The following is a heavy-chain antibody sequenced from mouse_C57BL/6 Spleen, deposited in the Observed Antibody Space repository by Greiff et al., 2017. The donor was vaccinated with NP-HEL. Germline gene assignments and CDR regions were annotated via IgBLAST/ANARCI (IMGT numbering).Heavy chain of an antibody. CDR2: IWSGGST. CDR1: GFSLTSYG. J-gene: IGHJ4*01. V-gene: IGHV2-2*01. D-gene: IGHD2-1*01. Sequence: VKLMESGPGLVQPSQSLSITCTVSGFSLTSYGVHWVRQSPGKGLEWLGAIWSGGSTDYNAAFISRLSISKDNSKSQVFFKMNSLQAYDTAIYYCASYGNLYYYAMDYWGQGTSVTVSS. CDR3: ASYGNLYYYAMDY.